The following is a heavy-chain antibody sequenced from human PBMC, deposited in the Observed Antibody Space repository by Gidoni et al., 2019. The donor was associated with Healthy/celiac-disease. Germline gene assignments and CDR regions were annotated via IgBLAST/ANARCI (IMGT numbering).Heavy chain of an antibody. CDR3: ARDPGTMVRGVINFPNNWFDP. D-gene: IGHD3-10*01. V-gene: IGHV4-39*07. J-gene: IGHJ5*02. CDR1: GGSIRSSSYY. CDR2: IYYSGST. Sequence: QLQLQESGPGLVKPSETLSLTCTVSGGSIRSSSYYWGWIRQPPGKGLEWIGSIYYSGSTSYNPSLKSRVTISVDTSKNQFSLKLSSVTAADTAVYYCARDPGTMVRGVINFPNNWFDPWGQGTLVTVSS.